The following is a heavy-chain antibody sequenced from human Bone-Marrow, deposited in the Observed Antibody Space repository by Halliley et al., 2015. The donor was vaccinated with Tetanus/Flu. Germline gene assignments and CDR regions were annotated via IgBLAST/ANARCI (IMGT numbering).Heavy chain of an antibody. Sequence: TLSLTCSVSGDSISDSYFSWIRQPPGKGLEWIGYIYSGSSSYNPSLKGRVTISADISKNHFSLRLTSVTAADAATSYCARAFRYYGSADSWGQGALVSVSS. CDR1: GDSISDSY. D-gene: IGHD3-10*01. CDR3: ARAFRYYGSADS. CDR2: IYSGSS. V-gene: IGHV4-59*01. J-gene: IGHJ4*02.